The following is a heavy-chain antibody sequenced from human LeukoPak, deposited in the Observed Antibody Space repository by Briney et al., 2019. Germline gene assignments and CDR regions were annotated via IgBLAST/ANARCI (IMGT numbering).Heavy chain of an antibody. V-gene: IGHV3-11*05. CDR2: ITHDSSHT. CDR3: AREKGPYCGTDCYRYYFDY. Sequence: PGGSLRLSCAASGFTFSDYYMSWIHQAPGKGLEWVSDITHDSSHTNYVDSVTGRFTVSRDNAKNSLYLQINNLRLEDTAVYYCAREKGPYCGTDCYRYYFDYWGQGTLVTVSS. D-gene: IGHD2-21*02. J-gene: IGHJ4*02. CDR1: GFTFSDYY.